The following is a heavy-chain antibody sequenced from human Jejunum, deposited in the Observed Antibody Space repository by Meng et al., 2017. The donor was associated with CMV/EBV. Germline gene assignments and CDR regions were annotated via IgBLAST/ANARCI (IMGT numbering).Heavy chain of an antibody. V-gene: IGHV3-7*01. J-gene: IGHJ6*02. CDR3: ARQKCGGDCDMDV. Sequence: SGFTFGTYWMNWVRQVPGRGLEWVANIKQDGTERYYVESVTGRFTISRNNAKNSLFLDMDGLRAEDTAVYYCARQKCGGDCDMDVWGQGTTVTVSS. CDR2: IKQDGTER. D-gene: IGHD2-21*01. CDR1: GFTFGTYW.